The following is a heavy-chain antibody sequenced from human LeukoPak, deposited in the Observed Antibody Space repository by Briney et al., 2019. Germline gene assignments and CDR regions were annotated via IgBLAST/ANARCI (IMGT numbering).Heavy chain of an antibody. CDR2: IYYSGST. J-gene: IGHJ4*02. Sequence: SETLSLTCTVSGGSISSYYWSWIRQPPGKGLEWIGYIYYSGSTNYNPSLKSRVTISVDTSKNQFSLKLSSVTAADTAVYYCARRGYYYGSGGNWGQGTLVTVSS. V-gene: IGHV4-59*12. CDR3: ARRGYYYGSGGN. D-gene: IGHD3-10*01. CDR1: GGSISSYY.